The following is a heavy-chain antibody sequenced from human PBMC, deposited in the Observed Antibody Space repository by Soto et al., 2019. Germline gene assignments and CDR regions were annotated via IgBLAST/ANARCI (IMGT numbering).Heavy chain of an antibody. CDR1: GFTFSSYA. CDR2: ISYDGSNK. V-gene: IGHV3-30-3*01. J-gene: IGHJ4*02. D-gene: IGHD6-13*01. Sequence: XRCLRLSCAASGFTFSSYAMHWVRQAPGKGLEWVAVISYDGSNKYYADSVKGRFTISRDNSKNTLYLQMNRLRAEDTAVYYCAREDLRSSSSPVFDHWGQGTLVTVSS. CDR3: AREDLRSSSSPVFDH.